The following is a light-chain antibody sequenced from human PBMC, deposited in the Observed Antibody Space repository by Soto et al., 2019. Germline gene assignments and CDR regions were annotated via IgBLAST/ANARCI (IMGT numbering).Light chain of an antibody. CDR2: GAS. CDR1: QSVATN. CDR3: QQYNNWPPT. Sequence: EAVLTQSPATLSVSPGERATLSCRASQSVATNLAWYQQRPGQAPRLLIYGASKRAVGLPARFSGSGSGTEFTLTITSLQSEDFAVYYCQQYNNWPPTFVQGTKVEIK. V-gene: IGKV3-15*01. J-gene: IGKJ1*01.